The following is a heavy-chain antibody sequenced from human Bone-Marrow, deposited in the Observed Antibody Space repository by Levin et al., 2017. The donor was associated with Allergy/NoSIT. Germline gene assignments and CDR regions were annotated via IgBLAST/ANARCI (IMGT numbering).Heavy chain of an antibody. CDR2: IYHSGST. J-gene: IGHJ4*02. D-gene: IGHD2-15*01. CDR1: GSSISSDYY. CDR3: ARTLGYCSGDSCYFYFDY. V-gene: IGHV4-38-2*01. Sequence: PSETLSLTCAVSGSSISSDYYWGWIRQPPGEGLEWIGNIYHSGSTYYNPSLKSRATISVDTSKNQFSLKVTSVTAADTAVYYCARTLGYCSGDSCYFYFDYWGRGTLVTVSS.